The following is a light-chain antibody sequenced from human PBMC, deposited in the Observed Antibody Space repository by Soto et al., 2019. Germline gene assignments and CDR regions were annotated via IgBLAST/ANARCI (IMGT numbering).Light chain of an antibody. CDR2: EVS. CDR3: SSYTSSTTPFV. CDR1: SSDVGAYDY. Sequence: QSVLTQPASVSGSPGQSITISCTGTSSDVGAYDYVSWYQQHPGKAPKLMIYEVSNRPSRVSTRFSGSKSGNTASLTISGLQAEDEADYYCSSYTSSTTPFVFGTGTKVTVL. J-gene: IGLJ1*01. V-gene: IGLV2-14*01.